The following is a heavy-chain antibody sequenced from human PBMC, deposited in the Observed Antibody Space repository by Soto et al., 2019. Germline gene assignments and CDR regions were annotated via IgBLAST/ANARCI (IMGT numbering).Heavy chain of an antibody. CDR1: GFSLSTSGVG. J-gene: IGHJ6*02. CDR2: IYWDDDK. CDR3: AHSGSSSWYDYYYYGMDV. Sequence: QITLKESGPTLVKPTQTLTLTCTFSGFSLSTSGVGVGWIRQPPGKALEWLALIYWDDDKRYSPSLKSRLTMTKDTSKIQVVLTMTNMDPVETATYYCAHSGSSSWYDYYYYGMDVWGQVTTVTVSS. V-gene: IGHV2-5*02. D-gene: IGHD6-13*01.